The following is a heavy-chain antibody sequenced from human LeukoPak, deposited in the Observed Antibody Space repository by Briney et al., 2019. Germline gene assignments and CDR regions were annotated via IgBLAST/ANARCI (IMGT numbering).Heavy chain of an antibody. Sequence: SETLSLTCTVSGDSISTSNSYWGWIRQPPGKGLEWIGSIYYSGNTYYNASLKSRVTISVDTSKNQFSLKLSSVTAADTAVYYCASSTYYYDSSGDNWFDPWGQGTLVTVSS. CDR2: IYYSGNT. CDR3: ASSTYYYDSSGDNWFDP. J-gene: IGHJ5*02. D-gene: IGHD3-22*01. CDR1: GDSISTSNSY. V-gene: IGHV4-39*01.